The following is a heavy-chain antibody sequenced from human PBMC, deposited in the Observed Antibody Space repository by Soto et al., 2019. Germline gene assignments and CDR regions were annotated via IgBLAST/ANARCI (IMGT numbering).Heavy chain of an antibody. CDR1: GGSISSYY. CDR3: ARHNYGSGSTYFDY. J-gene: IGHJ4*02. CDR2: IYYSGST. D-gene: IGHD3-10*01. V-gene: IGHV4-59*08. Sequence: PSETLSLTCTVSGGSISSYYWSWIRQPPGKGLEWIGYIYYSGSTKYNPSLKSRVTISVDTSKNQFSLKLNPMTAADTAVYYCARHNYGSGSTYFDYWGQGTLVTVSS.